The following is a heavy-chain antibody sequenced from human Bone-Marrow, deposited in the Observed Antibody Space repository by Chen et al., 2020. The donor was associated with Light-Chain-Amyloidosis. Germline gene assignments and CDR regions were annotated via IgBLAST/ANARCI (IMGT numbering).Heavy chain of an antibody. CDR3: VREDVSGTYSYTFDI. D-gene: IGHD1-26*01. V-gene: IGHV3-48*03. CDR2: ISGSGATI. J-gene: IGHJ3*02. CDR1: GFRLSDFS. Sequence: EAQLVDSGGGLVQPGGSLRLSCAASGFRLSDFSMNWVRQAPGQGLQWVSSISGSGATIFYADSVQGRFSISRDIHKNLVFLQMDNLREGDTALYYCVREDVSGTYSYTFDIWGQGTMVTVSS.